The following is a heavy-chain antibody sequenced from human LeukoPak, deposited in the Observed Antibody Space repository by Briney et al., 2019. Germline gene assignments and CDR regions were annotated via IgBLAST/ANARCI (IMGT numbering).Heavy chain of an antibody. CDR1: GFTFNNYA. D-gene: IGHD2-2*01. J-gene: IGHJ4*02. CDR2: NGGSGGSK. V-gene: IGHV3-23*01. Sequence: PGGSLRLSCVAAGFTFNNYAMSWVRQAPREWLEWVSANGGSGGSKYYADSVKGRFTVSRDNSKNTLYLQMNSLRAEDTAIYYRAKRKDLGYCSSTSCYYYFDYWGQGTLVTVSS. CDR3: AKRKDLGYCSSTSCYYYFDY.